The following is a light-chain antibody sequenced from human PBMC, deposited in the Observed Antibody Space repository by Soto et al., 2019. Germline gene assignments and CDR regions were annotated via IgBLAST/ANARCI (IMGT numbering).Light chain of an antibody. Sequence: DIQMTQSPSTLSASEGDRVTITCRASQSVNKWVAWYQQKPGKAPKLLIYKASTLQSGVPSRFSGSGSGTEFTLTISGLQPDDLGTYYCQQFSSYQFTFGPGTKVDSK. V-gene: IGKV1-5*03. J-gene: IGKJ3*01. CDR3: QQFSSYQFT. CDR1: QSVNKW. CDR2: KAS.